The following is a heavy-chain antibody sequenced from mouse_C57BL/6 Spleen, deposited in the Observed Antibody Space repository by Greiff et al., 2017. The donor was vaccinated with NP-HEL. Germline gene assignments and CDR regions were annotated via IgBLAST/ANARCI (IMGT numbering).Heavy chain of an antibody. CDR2: IRLKSDNYAT. J-gene: IGHJ2*01. CDR3: TKSSSSDY. CDR1: GFTFSNYW. D-gene: IGHD1-1*01. Sequence: EVKVEESGGGLVQPGGSMKLSCVASGFTFSNYWMNWVRQSPEEGLEWVAQIRLKSDNYATHYAESVKGRFTISRDDSKSSVYLQMNNLRAEDTGIYYCTKSSSSDYWGQGTTLTVSS. V-gene: IGHV6-3*01.